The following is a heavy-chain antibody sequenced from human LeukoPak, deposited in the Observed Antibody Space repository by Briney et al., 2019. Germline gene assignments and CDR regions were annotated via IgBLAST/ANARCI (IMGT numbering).Heavy chain of an antibody. CDR2: IIPIFGTA. Sequence: GASVKVSCKASGGTFISYAISWVRQAPGQGLEWMGGIIPIFGTANYAQKFQGRVTITADESTSTAYMELSSLRSEDTAVYYCARDIWVEDYDFWNHWFDPWGQGTLVTVSS. J-gene: IGHJ5*02. V-gene: IGHV1-69*13. CDR1: GGTFISYA. D-gene: IGHD3-3*01. CDR3: ARDIWVEDYDFWNHWFDP.